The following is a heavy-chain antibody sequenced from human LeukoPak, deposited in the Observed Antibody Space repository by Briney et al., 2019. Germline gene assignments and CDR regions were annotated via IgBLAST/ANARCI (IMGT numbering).Heavy chain of an antibody. V-gene: IGHV1-69*05. CDR2: IIPIFSTA. Sequence: SVKVSCKASGGTFSSYAISWVRQAPGKGLEWMGRIIPIFSTANYAQKFQGRVTITTDESTSTAYMELSSLRSEDTAVYYCARDSIVYDILTGYPFNRNYFDYWGQGTLVTVSS. J-gene: IGHJ4*02. CDR1: GGTFSSYA. CDR3: ARDSIVYDILTGYPFNRNYFDY. D-gene: IGHD3-9*01.